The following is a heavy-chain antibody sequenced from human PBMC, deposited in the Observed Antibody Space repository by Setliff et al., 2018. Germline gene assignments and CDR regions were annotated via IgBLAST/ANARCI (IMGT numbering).Heavy chain of an antibody. D-gene: IGHD6-19*01. V-gene: IGHV4-4*07. CDR1: GGSISSYY. CDR3: AREQWLDPPGYYYMDV. J-gene: IGHJ6*03. CDR2: IYIGGSD. Sequence: SETLSLTCTVSGGSISSYYWSWIRQPAGKGLEWIGHIYIGGSDNYNPSLKSRVTMSIDTSKNQFSLRLNSVTAADMAVYYCAREQWLDPPGYYYMDVWAKGTTVTVSS.